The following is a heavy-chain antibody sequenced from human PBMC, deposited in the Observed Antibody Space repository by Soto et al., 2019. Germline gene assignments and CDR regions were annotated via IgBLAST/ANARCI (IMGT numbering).Heavy chain of an antibody. CDR3: ARGSNHCSGGSFYSDWFDP. CDR1: GSTFTSSD. Sequence: QVQLVQSGAEVKKPGASVRVSCKASGSTFTSSDVYWVRQATGQGLELMGWMNPNTGNTGYAQKFQGRVTMTRNTSISTAYMELSSLRSEDTAVYYCARGSNHCSGGSFYSDWFDPWGQGTPVTVSS. CDR2: MNPNTGNT. V-gene: IGHV1-8*01. J-gene: IGHJ5*02. D-gene: IGHD2-15*01.